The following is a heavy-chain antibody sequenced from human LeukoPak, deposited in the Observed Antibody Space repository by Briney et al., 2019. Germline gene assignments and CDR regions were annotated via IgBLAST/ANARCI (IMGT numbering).Heavy chain of an antibody. Sequence: GGSLRLSCAASGFTFSDYYMSWIRQAPGKGLEGVSYISSSGSTIYYADSVKGRFTISRDNAKNSLYLQMKSLRAEGTSLCYCARLAISVVLLTPVDYWGRGNLVTVPS. CDR1: GFTFSDYY. J-gene: IGHJ4*02. V-gene: IGHV3-11*01. D-gene: IGHD3-22*01. CDR3: ARLAISVVLLTPVDY. CDR2: ISSSGSTI.